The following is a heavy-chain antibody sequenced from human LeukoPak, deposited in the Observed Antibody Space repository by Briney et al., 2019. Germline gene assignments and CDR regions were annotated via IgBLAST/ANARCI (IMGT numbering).Heavy chain of an antibody. V-gene: IGHV1-2*02. CDR2: INPNSGGT. CDR3: ARGINSGSPPLGTFEI. CDR1: GYTFTNYY. J-gene: IGHJ3*02. D-gene: IGHD1-26*01. Sequence: ASVKVSCKAYGYTFTNYYINWVRQAPGQGPEGMGWINPNSGGTNYAQKLQGRVTLTRDTSTRTAYMELRSLRSDDTAVYYCARGINSGSPPLGTFEIWGQGTMVTVSP.